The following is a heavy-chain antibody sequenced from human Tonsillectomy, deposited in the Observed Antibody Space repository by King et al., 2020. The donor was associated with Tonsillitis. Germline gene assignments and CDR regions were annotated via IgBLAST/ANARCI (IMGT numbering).Heavy chain of an antibody. CDR3: AKDLALAGTYFDY. V-gene: IGHV3-30*18. Sequence: GMHWVRHAPGKVLEWVAVISYDGSNKYYADSVKGRFTITRDNSKNTLYLHMNSLRAEETAVYYCAKDLALAGTYFDYWGHGTLFIFSS. J-gene: IGHJ4*01. CDR2: ISYDGSNK. D-gene: IGHD6-19*01. CDR1: G.